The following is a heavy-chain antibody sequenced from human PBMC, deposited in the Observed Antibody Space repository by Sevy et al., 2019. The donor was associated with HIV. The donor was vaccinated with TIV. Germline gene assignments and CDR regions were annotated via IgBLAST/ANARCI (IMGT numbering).Heavy chain of an antibody. J-gene: IGHJ3*02. Sequence: SETLSLTCSVSGGSISGNFWTWIRQPPGKGLEWIGYIYYSGSTNSNPSLKSRVSISLDTSKNQFSLMLNSVTAADTAVYYCAGGSGSYYDAFHIWGQGTMVTVSS. V-gene: IGHV4-59*03. D-gene: IGHD1-26*01. CDR1: GGSISGNF. CDR3: AGGSGSYYDAFHI. CDR2: IYYSGST.